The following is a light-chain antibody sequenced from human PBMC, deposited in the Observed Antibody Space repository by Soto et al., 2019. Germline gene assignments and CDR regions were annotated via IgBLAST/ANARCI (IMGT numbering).Light chain of an antibody. CDR3: LLSFSGVEV. Sequence: QAVVTQEPSLTVSPGGTVTLTCGSSTGAVTSGHYPYWFQQRPGQAPRTLISDTSNRHSWTPARFSGSLLGGKAALTLSGAQPEVEADYYCLLSFSGVEVFGGGTKVTVL. J-gene: IGLJ2*01. CDR1: TGAVTSGHY. V-gene: IGLV7-46*01. CDR2: DTS.